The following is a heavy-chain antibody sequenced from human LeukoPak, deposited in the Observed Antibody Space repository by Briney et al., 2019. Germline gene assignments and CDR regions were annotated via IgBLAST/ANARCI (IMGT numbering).Heavy chain of an antibody. CDR3: VKAPVTSCRGAFCYPFDY. D-gene: IGHD2-15*01. CDR2: MGGIDDGR. CDR1: GFSFSSYA. J-gene: IGHJ4*02. V-gene: IGHV3-23*01. Sequence: GGSLRLSCATSGFSFSSYAMSWVRQAPGKWLEWVSAMGGIDDGRYYAASVRGRFTIFRDTSRSTLYLQMNSLRAEDAAVYYCVKAPVTSCRGAFCYPFDYWGQGTLVTVSS.